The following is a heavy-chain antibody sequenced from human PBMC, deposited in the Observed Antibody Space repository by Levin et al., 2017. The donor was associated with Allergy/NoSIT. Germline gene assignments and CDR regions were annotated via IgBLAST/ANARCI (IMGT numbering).Heavy chain of an antibody. CDR1: GGSINFNY. Sequence: SETLSLTCTVSGGSINFNYWSWIRQPPGKGLEWIGYIYYSGTADYNPSLKSRVPLSVDTSRNQFSLKLSSVTAADTAVYFCARLDTAMVNFDYWGQGSLVTVSS. CDR2: IYYSGTA. D-gene: IGHD5-18*01. CDR3: ARLDTAMVNFDY. V-gene: IGHV4-59*08. J-gene: IGHJ4*02.